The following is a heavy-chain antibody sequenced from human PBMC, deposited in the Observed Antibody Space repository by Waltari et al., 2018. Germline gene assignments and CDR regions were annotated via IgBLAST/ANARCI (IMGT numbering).Heavy chain of an antibody. Sequence: QVQLQQSGPGLVKPSQTLSPTCAISGDSVSSKSAAWNWIRQSPSRGLEWLGRTYYRSRWYNNYAVSVKSRLTINPDTSTNQFSLQLSSVTPEDTAVYYCARDPPDGYTYFDYWGQGTLVTVSS. D-gene: IGHD3-16*01. CDR3: ARDPPDGYTYFDY. V-gene: IGHV6-1*01. CDR2: TYYRSRWYN. CDR1: GDSVSSKSAA. J-gene: IGHJ4*02.